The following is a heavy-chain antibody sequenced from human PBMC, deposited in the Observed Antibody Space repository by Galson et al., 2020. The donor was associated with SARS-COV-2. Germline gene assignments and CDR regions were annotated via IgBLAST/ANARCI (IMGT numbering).Heavy chain of an antibody. CDR3: AKDGECCPKGVCGPGPY. D-gene: IGHD2-8*01. Sequence: GGSLRLSCAASGFTFKNYAMHWIRQAPGKGPEWVAAISCDGTNKFYGDSVKGRLTISRDDSINTLFLEASSLRIEDTAVYYCAKDGECCPKGVCGPGPYGGQGTLVTVPS. CDR1: GFTFKNYA. CDR2: ISCDGTNK. V-gene: IGHV3-30*18. J-gene: IGHJ4*02.